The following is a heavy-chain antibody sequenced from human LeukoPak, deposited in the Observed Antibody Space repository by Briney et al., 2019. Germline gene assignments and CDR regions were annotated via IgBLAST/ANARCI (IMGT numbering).Heavy chain of an antibody. V-gene: IGHV4-30-4*08. CDR1: GGSISSGDYY. CDR3: ARGGIAAADTDY. D-gene: IGHD6-13*01. CDR2: IYYSGGI. J-gene: IGHJ4*02. Sequence: SETLSLTCTVSGGSISSGDYYWSWIRQPPGKGLEWIGYIYYSGGIYYNPSLKSRVTISVDTSKNQFSLKLSSVTAADTAVYYCARGGIAAADTDYWGQGTLVTVSS.